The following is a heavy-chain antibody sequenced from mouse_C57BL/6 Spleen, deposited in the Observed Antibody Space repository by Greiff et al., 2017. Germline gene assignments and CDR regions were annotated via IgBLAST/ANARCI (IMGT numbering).Heavy chain of an antibody. D-gene: IGHD1-1*01. J-gene: IGHJ2*01. CDR2: IYTGDGDT. Sequence: VKLQESGPELVKPGASVKISCKASGYAFSSSWMNWVKQRPGKGLEWIGRIYTGDGDTNYNGKFKGKATLTADKSSSTACMQLSSLTSEDAAVYFCARSIITTVVANFDYWGQGTTLTDSS. CDR3: ARSIITTVVANFDY. V-gene: IGHV1-82*01. CDR1: GYAFSSSW.